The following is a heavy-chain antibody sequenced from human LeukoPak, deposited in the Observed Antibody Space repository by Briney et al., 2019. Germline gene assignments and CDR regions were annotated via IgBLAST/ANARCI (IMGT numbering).Heavy chain of an antibody. V-gene: IGHV3-74*01. J-gene: IGHJ4*02. CDR3: ARDLGAGTPFDY. D-gene: IGHD1-7*01. Sequence: GGSLRLSCAASGFTFSSFWMHWVRQPPGKGLVWVSRITSDGSSTRSADSVKGRFTTSRDNAKNTLYLQLNSLRVEDTATYFCARDLGAGTPFDYWGQATLVTVP. CDR1: GFTFSSFW. CDR2: ITSDGSST.